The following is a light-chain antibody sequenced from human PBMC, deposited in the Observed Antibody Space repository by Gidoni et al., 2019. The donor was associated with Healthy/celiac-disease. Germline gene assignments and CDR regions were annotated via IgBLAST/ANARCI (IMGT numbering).Light chain of an antibody. V-gene: IGKV4-1*01. CDR1: QSILLNFNNKNY. CDR3: QQYYTSPFT. CDR2: WAS. Sequence: DIVLTQSADALAWSLGERAPINGKSSQSILLNFNNKNYLDWYQQKPRQPPNLLIYWASIRESGVPDRFSGTGSGSDFTLPINSLQADDVAVYSCQQYYTSPFTFGQGTKVEIK. J-gene: IGKJ2*01.